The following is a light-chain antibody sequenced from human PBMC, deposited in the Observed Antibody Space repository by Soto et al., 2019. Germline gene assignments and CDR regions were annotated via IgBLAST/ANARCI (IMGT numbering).Light chain of an antibody. J-gene: IGLJ1*01. Sequence: QSVLTQPASVSGSPGQSITISCTGTSNDVGAYDYVSWYQHHPGKAPKLMIFEVRNRPSGVSNRFSASKSGNTASLTISGLQAEDEADYFCSSSTSTSAIVFGTGTKVTVL. CDR3: SSSTSTSAIV. CDR1: SNDVGAYDY. CDR2: EVR. V-gene: IGLV2-14*01.